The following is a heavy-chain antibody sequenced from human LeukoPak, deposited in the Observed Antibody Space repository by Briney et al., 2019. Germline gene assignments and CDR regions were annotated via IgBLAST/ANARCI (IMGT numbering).Heavy chain of an antibody. V-gene: IGHV3-74*01. J-gene: IGHJ4*02. CDR3: AKADGHMVRGANDY. D-gene: IGHD3-10*01. CDR1: GFTFSSYW. CDR2: INSDGSDT. Sequence: GGSLRLSCAASGFTFSSYWMHWVRQVPGKGLVWVSCINSDGSDTNYADSVKGRFTISRDNAKNSLYLQMNSLRAEDTALYYCAKADGHMVRGANDYWGQGTLVTVSS.